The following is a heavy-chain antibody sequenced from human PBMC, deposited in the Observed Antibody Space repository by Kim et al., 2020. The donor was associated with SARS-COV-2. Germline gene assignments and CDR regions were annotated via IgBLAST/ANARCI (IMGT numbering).Heavy chain of an antibody. V-gene: IGHV3-7*01. Sequence: GGSLRLSCATSGFTLTSCGMSCVRQAPGKGPEWVANINHVGTVKYYVDSVKGRFSISTDNARNSLFLQMNSLRADDTAVYYCARDPIRGDGYTWDYWGQGTLVTVSS. D-gene: IGHD3-10*01. J-gene: IGHJ4*02. CDR1: GFTLTSCG. CDR3: ARDPIRGDGYTWDY. CDR2: INHVGTVK.